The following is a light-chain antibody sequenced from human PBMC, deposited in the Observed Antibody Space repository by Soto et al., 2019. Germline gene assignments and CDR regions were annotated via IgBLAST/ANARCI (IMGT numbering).Light chain of an antibody. CDR3: QQYNNWPLT. Sequence: EIVLTLSPDTPSVPPGERATLSCRASQSIIRNLAWYQQKSGQPPRLLISDASTRATGFPARFSGSGSGTEFTLTISSMQSEDFAVYYCQQYNNWPLTFGGGTKLDIK. V-gene: IGKV3D-15*01. CDR2: DAS. CDR1: QSIIRN. J-gene: IGKJ4*01.